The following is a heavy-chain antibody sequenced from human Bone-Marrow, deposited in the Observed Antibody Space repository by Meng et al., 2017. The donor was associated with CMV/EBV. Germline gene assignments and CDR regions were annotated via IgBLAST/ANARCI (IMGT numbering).Heavy chain of an antibody. CDR1: GGSFSGYY. V-gene: IGHV4-34*01. CDR3: ARGTKQLTYYYYYYGMDV. Sequence: SETLSLTCAVYGGSFSGYYWSWIRQPPGKGLEWIGEINHSGSTNYNPSLKSRVTISVDTSKNQFSLKLSYVTAADTAVYDCARGTKQLTYYYYYYGMDVWGQGTTVTVSS. CDR2: INHSGST. J-gene: IGHJ6*02. D-gene: IGHD2-2*01.